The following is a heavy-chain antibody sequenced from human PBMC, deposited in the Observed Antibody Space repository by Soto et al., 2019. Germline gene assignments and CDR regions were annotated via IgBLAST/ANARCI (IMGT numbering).Heavy chain of an antibody. CDR2: MSPKSGDT. Sequence: ASVKVSCKGSGYTFTSNDINWVRQATGQGFEWMGWMSPKSGDTGYSQKFQGRVTMTRDTSRSTAYMELSSLRSEDTAVYYCAGGPPSCGFDFWGQGTLVTVSS. CDR1: GYTFTSND. J-gene: IGHJ4*02. V-gene: IGHV1-8*01. CDR3: AGGPPSCGFDF. D-gene: IGHD2-15*01.